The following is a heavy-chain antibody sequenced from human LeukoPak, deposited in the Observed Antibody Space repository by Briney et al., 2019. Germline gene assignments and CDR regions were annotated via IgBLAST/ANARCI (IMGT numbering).Heavy chain of an antibody. CDR3: ARDQRVMTTVTTVANYYYYGMDV. Sequence: GGSLRLSCAASGFTFSSHWMSWVRQTPGKGLEWVAVISYDGSNKYYADSVKGRFTISRDNSKNTLYLQMNSLRAEDTAVYYCARDQRVMTTVTTVANYYYYGMDVWGQGTTVTVSS. D-gene: IGHD4-11*01. CDR2: ISYDGSNK. CDR1: GFTFSSHW. J-gene: IGHJ6*02. V-gene: IGHV3-30-3*01.